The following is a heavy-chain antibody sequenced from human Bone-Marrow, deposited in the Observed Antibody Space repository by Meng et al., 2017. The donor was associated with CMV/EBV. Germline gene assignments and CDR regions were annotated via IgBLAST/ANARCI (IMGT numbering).Heavy chain of an antibody. J-gene: IGHJ5*02. V-gene: IGHV1-69*10. CDR1: GGTFSSYA. CDR2: IIPILGIA. D-gene: IGHD2-2*01. CDR3: ARDRYCSSTSCYSWFDT. Sequence: SVKVSCKASGGTFSSYAISWVRQAPGQGLEWMGGIIPILGIANYAQKFQGRVTITADKSTSTAYMELSSLRSEDTAVYYCARDRYCSSTSCYSWFDTWGQGTLVTVSS.